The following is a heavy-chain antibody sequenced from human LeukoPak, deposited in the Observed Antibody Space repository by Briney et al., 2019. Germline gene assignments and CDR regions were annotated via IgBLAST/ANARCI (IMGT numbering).Heavy chain of an antibody. CDR1: GFTFSSYS. D-gene: IGHD1-26*01. J-gene: IGHJ4*02. CDR3: AKSGIVGAGGTFDY. V-gene: IGHV3-30*18. CDR2: ISYDGSNK. Sequence: GGSLRLSCAASGFTFSSYSMNWVRQAPGKGLEWVAVISYDGSNKYYADSVKGRFTISRDNSKNTLYLQMNSLRAEDTAVYYCAKSGIVGAGGTFDYWGQGTLVTVSS.